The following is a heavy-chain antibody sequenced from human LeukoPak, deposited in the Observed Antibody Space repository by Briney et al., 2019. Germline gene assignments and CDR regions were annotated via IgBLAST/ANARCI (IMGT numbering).Heavy chain of an antibody. V-gene: IGHV3-7*01. Sequence: GGSLRLSCAASGFTFSSYWMSWVRQAPGKGLEWVANIKQDGSEKYYVDSVKGRFTISRDNAKNSLYLQMNSLRAEDTAVYYCASSGMATGRWDAFDIWGQGTMVTVSS. CDR2: IKQDGSEK. D-gene: IGHD5-24*01. CDR1: GFTFSSYW. J-gene: IGHJ3*02. CDR3: ASSGMATGRWDAFDI.